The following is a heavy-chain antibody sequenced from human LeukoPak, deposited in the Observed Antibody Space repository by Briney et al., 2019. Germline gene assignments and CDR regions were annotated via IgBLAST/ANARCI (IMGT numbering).Heavy chain of an antibody. Sequence: GGSLRLSCAASGFTFSEYYMSWIRQAPGKGLEWVSYISSGSSYTNNADSVKGRFTISRDNAKNSLYLQMNSLRAEDTAVYYCARGRQPDCWGQGTLVTVSS. CDR3: ARGRQPDC. D-gene: IGHD2-2*01. CDR2: ISSGSSYT. V-gene: IGHV3-11*05. J-gene: IGHJ4*02. CDR1: GFTFSEYY.